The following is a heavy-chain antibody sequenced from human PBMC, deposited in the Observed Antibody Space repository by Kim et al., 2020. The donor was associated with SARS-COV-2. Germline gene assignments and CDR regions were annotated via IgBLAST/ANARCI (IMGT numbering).Heavy chain of an antibody. Sequence: NFNPSLKRRGTITLDTSKNKFRLRLSSVTAADTAVYYCASRDYGNAFEYWGQGTLVTVSS. V-gene: IGHV4-4*09. CDR3: ASRDYGNAFEY. J-gene: IGHJ4*02. D-gene: IGHD4-17*01.